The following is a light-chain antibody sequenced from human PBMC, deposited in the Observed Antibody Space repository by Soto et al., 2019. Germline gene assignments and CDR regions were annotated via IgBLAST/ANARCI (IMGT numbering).Light chain of an antibody. Sequence: DIVMTQSPDSLAVSLGERATINCKSSQSILSSSNNKNFLAWYQQKIGQPPKLLIYSASTRKSGVPDRFSGSGSGTDFTLTISSLQAEDVAVYYCQQSYNSPLTFGQGTRLEIK. J-gene: IGKJ5*01. CDR3: QQSYNSPLT. CDR1: QSILSSSNNKNF. CDR2: SAS. V-gene: IGKV4-1*01.